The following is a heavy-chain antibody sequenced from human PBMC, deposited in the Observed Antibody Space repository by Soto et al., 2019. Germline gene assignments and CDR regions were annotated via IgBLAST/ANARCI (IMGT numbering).Heavy chain of an antibody. Sequence: GGSVGLSCAASGVTFSGYYMSWVRQAPGKGLEWVSYISSSGSTIYYADSVKGRFTISRDNAKNSLYLQMNSLRAEDTAVYYCARDRNTMVRGVGCWFDPWGQGT. J-gene: IGHJ5*02. V-gene: IGHV3-11*01. CDR3: ARDRNTMVRGVGCWFDP. D-gene: IGHD3-10*01. CDR2: ISSSGSTI. CDR1: GVTFSGYY.